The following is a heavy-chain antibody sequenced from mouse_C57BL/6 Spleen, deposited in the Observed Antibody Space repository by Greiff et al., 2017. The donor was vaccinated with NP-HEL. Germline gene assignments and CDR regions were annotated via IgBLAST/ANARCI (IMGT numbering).Heavy chain of an antibody. Sequence: QVQLQQPGAELVKPGASVKLSCKASGYTFTSYWMQWVKQRPGQGLEWIGEIDPSDSYTNYNQKFKGKATLTVDTSSSTAYMQLSSLTSEDSAVYYCARSGNSWWYFDVWGTGTTVTVSS. D-gene: IGHD1-3*01. J-gene: IGHJ1*03. CDR3: ARSGNSWWYFDV. V-gene: IGHV1-50*01. CDR1: GYTFTSYW. CDR2: IDPSDSYT.